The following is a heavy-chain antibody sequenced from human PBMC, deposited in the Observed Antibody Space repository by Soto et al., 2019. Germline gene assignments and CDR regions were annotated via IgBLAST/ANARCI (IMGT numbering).Heavy chain of an antibody. J-gene: IGHJ4*02. Sequence: QVPLVESGGGVVQPGRSLRLSCAASGFTFSSYAMHWVRQAPGKGLEWVAVISYDGSNKYYADSVKGRFTISRDNSKNTLYLQMNSLRAEDTAVYYCARDGSWSPYGGYFDYWGQGTLVTVSS. CDR3: ARDGSWSPYGGYFDY. V-gene: IGHV3-30-3*01. D-gene: IGHD2-15*01. CDR1: GFTFSSYA. CDR2: ISYDGSNK.